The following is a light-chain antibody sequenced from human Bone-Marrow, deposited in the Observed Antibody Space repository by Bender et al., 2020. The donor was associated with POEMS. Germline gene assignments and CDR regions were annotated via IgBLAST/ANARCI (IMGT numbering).Light chain of an antibody. CDR1: SSDVGSYNL. J-gene: IGLJ2*01. CDR2: DVS. Sequence: QSALTQPASVSGSPGQSVTISCTGTSSDVGSYNLVSWYQQHPGKAPKLMLFDVSNRPSGVSSRFSGSNSGNTATLTITRVEAGDEADYYCQVWDSSSDKLVFGGGTKLTVL. CDR3: QVWDSSSDKLV. V-gene: IGLV2-14*02.